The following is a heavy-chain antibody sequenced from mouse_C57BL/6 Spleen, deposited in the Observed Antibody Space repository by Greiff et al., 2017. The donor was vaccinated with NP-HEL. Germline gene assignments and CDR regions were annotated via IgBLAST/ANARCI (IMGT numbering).Heavy chain of an antibody. J-gene: IGHJ3*01. Sequence: QVQLQQPGAELVRPGTSVKLSCKASGYNFTSYWMHWVKQRPGQGLEWIGVIDPSDSYTNYNQKFKGKATLTVDTSSSTAYMQLSSLTSEDSAVYYGARSAYDYEGFAYWGQGTLVTVSA. CDR2: IDPSDSYT. CDR3: ARSAYDYEGFAY. CDR1: GYNFTSYW. D-gene: IGHD2-4*01. V-gene: IGHV1-59*01.